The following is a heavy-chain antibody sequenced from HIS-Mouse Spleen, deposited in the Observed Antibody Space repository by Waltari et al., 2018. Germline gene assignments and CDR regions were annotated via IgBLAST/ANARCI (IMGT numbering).Heavy chain of an antibody. CDR2: IYDSGRT. CDR3: AREIPYSSSWYDWYFDL. CDR1: GCSISSSSYY. Sequence: QLQLQESGPGLVKPSETLSLTCTVSGCSISSSSYYWGWIRQPPGKGREWIGGIYDSGRTYYNPSLQSRVTISVDTSKNQFSLKLSSVTAADTAVYYCAREIPYSSSWYDWYFDLWGRGTLVTVSS. V-gene: IGHV4-39*07. D-gene: IGHD6-13*01. J-gene: IGHJ2*01.